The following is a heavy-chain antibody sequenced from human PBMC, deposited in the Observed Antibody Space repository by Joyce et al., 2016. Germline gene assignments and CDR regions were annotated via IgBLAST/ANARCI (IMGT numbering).Heavy chain of an antibody. CDR2: IIPIPDIA. Sequence: QVQLVQSGAEVKKPGSSVKFSCKASGGTFSSYTISWVRQAPGQGLEWVGRIIPIPDIANYAQKFQGRVTVTADKSTSTAYMELSSLRSEDTAVYYCVRGGPYNWFDPWGQGTLVTVSS. CDR1: GGTFSSYT. CDR3: VRGGPYNWFDP. D-gene: IGHD3-16*01. V-gene: IGHV1-69*02. J-gene: IGHJ5*02.